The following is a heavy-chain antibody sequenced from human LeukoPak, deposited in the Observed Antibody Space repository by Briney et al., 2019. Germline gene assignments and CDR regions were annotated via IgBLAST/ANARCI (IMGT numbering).Heavy chain of an antibody. J-gene: IGHJ6*02. CDR3: ARVLEYSSSSYPGMDV. CDR1: GFTFGDYA. D-gene: IGHD6-6*01. V-gene: IGHV3-49*04. CDR2: IRSKAYGRTT. Sequence: PGRSLRLSCTASGFTFGDYAMSWVRQAPGKGLEWVCFIRSKAYGRTTEYAASENSRFTISSDNNKKLLFLKMSRLRAEDTALYYCARVLEYSSSSYPGMDVWGQGTTVTVSS.